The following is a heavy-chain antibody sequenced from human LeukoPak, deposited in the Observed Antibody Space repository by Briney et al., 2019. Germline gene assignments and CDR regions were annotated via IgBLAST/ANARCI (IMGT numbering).Heavy chain of an antibody. CDR2: ISGDGSTT. CDR3: AKRTKGGDSTGDYYYFDL. CDR1: GFTFSSYW. Sequence: GGTLRLSCAASGFTFSSYWMHWVRHAPGKGLVWVSLISGDGSTTIYADSVTGRFTISRDNAKNTLLLQMNSLRAEDTAVYDCAKRTKGGDSTGDYYYFDLWGRGTLVTVSS. D-gene: IGHD3-22*01. J-gene: IGHJ2*01. V-gene: IGHV3-74*01.